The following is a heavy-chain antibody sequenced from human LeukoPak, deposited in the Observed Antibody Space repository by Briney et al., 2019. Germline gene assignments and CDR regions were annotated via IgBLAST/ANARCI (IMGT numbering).Heavy chain of an antibody. CDR1: GGSISSSSYY. J-gene: IGHJ4*02. Sequence: PSETLSPTCTVSGGSISSSSYYWGWIRQPPGKGLEWIGSIYYSGSTYYNPSLKSRVTISVDTSKNQFSLKLSSVTAADTAVYYCARHGDYGSGSYYPGGPFDYWGQGTLVTVSS. CDR2: IYYSGST. D-gene: IGHD3-10*01. V-gene: IGHV4-39*01. CDR3: ARHGDYGSGSYYPGGPFDY.